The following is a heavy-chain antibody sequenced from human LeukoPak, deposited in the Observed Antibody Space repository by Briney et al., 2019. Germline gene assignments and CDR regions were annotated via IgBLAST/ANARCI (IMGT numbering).Heavy chain of an antibody. J-gene: IGHJ3*01. V-gene: IGHV3-23*01. D-gene: IGHD2-15*01. CDR2: ISGSGGST. CDR1: GFTFNNFG. Sequence: PGGSLRLSCAASGFTFNNFGMSWVRQAPGKGLEWVSAISGSGGSTYYADSVKGRFTISRDNPKNTLYLQMNSLRAEDTAVYLCAKGGPRISFDLWGQGTMVTVSS. CDR3: AKGGPRISFDL.